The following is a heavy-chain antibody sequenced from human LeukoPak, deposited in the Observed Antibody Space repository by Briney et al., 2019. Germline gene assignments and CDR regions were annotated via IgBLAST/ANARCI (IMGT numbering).Heavy chain of an antibody. CDR3: ARDSVHGYYDSSGYSALFDN. Sequence: GGSLRLSCAASGFTFSDYYMSWIRQAPGKGLEWVSYISSSGSTIYYADSVKGRFTISRDNAKNSLYLQMNSLRAEDTAVYYCARDSVHGYYDSSGYSALFDNWGQGTLVTVSS. CDR2: ISSSGSTI. CDR1: GFTFSDYY. J-gene: IGHJ4*02. V-gene: IGHV3-11*04. D-gene: IGHD3-22*01.